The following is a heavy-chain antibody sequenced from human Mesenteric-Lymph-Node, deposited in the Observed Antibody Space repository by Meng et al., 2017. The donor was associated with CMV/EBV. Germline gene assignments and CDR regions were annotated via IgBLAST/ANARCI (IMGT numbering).Heavy chain of an antibody. CDR3: ARGEDLSY. V-gene: IGHV1-69*01. CDR2: IIPIFATP. J-gene: IGHJ4*02. Sequence: VKVSCKTSRDTFSDYIFTWVRQAPGQGLEWMGSIIPIFATPNYALKFQGRVTFIADESTSTVYMEMSSLRSGDTAVYYCARGEDLSYWGQGTLVTVSS. CDR1: RDTFSDYI.